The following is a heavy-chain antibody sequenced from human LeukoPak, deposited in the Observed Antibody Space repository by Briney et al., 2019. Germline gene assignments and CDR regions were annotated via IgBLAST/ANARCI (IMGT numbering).Heavy chain of an antibody. Sequence: PGGSLRLSCAASGFTFSSYALSWVRQAPGKGLEWVSGISGSRGTTYYADSVKGRLTISRDNSKNTLYLQMNSLRAEDTAVYYCAKKKLDTDAFDIWGQGTMVTVSS. D-gene: IGHD3/OR15-3a*01. CDR2: ISGSRGTT. J-gene: IGHJ3*02. CDR3: AKKKLDTDAFDI. V-gene: IGHV3-23*01. CDR1: GFTFSSYA.